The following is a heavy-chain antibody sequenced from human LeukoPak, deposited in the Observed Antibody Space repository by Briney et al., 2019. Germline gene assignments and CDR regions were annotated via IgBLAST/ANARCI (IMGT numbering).Heavy chain of an antibody. D-gene: IGHD6-13*01. CDR2: ISGSGGST. V-gene: IGHV3-23*01. J-gene: IGHJ4*02. CDR3: AKGSSSWYVY. CDR1: GFTFSSYA. Sequence: AGSLILSCAASGFTFSSYAMSWVRQAPGKGLEWVSAISGSGGSTYYADSVKGRFTISRDNSKNTLYLQMNSLRAEDTAVYYCAKGSSSWYVYWGQGTLVTVSS.